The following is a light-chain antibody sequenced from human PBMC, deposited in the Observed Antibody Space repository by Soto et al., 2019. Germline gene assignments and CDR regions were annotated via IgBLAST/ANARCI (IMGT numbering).Light chain of an antibody. CDR3: GSYTTTYTIL. CDR1: NSDVGGYNY. CDR2: EVS. Sequence: QSVLTQPASVSGSPGQSITISCTGTNSDVGGYNYVSWYQQHPDKAPKLIIYEVSNRPSGVSLRFSGSKSANTASLTISGLQAEDEADYFYGSYTTTYTILFGGGTKLTVL. J-gene: IGLJ2*01. V-gene: IGLV2-14*03.